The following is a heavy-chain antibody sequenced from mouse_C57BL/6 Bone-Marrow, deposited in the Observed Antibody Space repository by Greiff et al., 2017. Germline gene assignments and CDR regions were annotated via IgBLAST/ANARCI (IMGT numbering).Heavy chain of an antibody. D-gene: IGHD4-1*01. CDR3: ARGTGSPFAY. J-gene: IGHJ3*01. V-gene: IGHV5-17*01. CDR2: ISSGSSSI. Sequence: EVKLQESGGGLVKPGGSLKLSCAASGFTFSDYGMHWVRQAPEKGLEWVAYISSGSSSIYYADTVKGRFTISRDNAKNTLFLQMTSLRSEDTAMYYWARGTGSPFAYWGQGTLVTVSA. CDR1: GFTFSDYG.